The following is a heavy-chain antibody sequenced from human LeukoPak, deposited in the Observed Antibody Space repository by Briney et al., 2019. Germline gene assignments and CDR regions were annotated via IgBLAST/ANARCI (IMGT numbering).Heavy chain of an antibody. CDR2: ISSDGRTT. CDR3: LGYYSGSPN. CDR1: EFTFSYNW. J-gene: IGHJ4*02. D-gene: IGHD3-10*01. Sequence: GGSLRLSCAASEFTFSYNWMHWVRQAPGKGLVWVSRISSDGRTTHYADSVKGRFTISRDSAKNTLFLQMNDLRAEDTAVYYCLGYYSGSPNWGQGTLVTVSS. V-gene: IGHV3-74*01.